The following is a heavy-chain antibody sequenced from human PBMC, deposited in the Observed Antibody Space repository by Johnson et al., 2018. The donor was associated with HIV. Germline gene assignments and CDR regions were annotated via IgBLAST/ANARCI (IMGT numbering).Heavy chain of an antibody. CDR1: GFTVSSNY. CDR2: SGSGGST. Sequence: VQLVESGGGVVQPGGSLRLSCAASGFTVSSNYMSWVRQAPGQGLEWVSAISGSGGSTYYADSVKGRFTISRDNSNNTLYLRMNSLRPEDTAMYYCARNGLIPAAKGVAFDIWGHGTTVTVSS. D-gene: IGHD2-2*01. V-gene: IGHV3-66*02. J-gene: IGHJ3*02. CDR3: ARNGLIPAAKGVAFDI.